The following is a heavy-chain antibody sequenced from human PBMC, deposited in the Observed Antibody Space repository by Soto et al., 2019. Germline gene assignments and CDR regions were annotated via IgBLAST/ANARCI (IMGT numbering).Heavy chain of an antibody. CDR1: GFTFIIHA. V-gene: IGHV3-23*01. CDR2: INAGGDAT. J-gene: IGHJ6*03. Sequence: GSLRLSCAASGFTFIIHAMTWVRQAPGEGLEWVSTINAGGDATWYADSVKGRFTISRDNSKDTVSLQMDSLRVEDTALYYCAKDGSSVTYYHYMDVWAKGTTVTVSS. CDR3: AKDGSSVTYYHYMDV. D-gene: IGHD3-10*01.